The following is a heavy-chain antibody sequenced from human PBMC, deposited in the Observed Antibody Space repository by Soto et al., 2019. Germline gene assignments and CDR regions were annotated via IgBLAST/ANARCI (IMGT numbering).Heavy chain of an antibody. J-gene: IGHJ6*02. CDR2: INGYNGNT. CDR3: ARMGDVPYYYYGMDV. D-gene: IGHD3-16*01. Sequence: QVQLVQSGAEVKKPGASVKVSCKASGYTFSTYGISWVRQAPGQGLEWMGWINGYNGNTNYAPKPQXXXTXXTDTSTTTAYMELRSLRSDDTAVYYRARMGDVPYYYYGMDVWGQGTTVTVSS. CDR1: GYTFSTYG. V-gene: IGHV1-18*01.